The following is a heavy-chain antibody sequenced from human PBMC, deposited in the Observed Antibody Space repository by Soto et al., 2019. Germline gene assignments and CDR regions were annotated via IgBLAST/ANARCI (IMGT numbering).Heavy chain of an antibody. CDR2: IDPSDSQT. Sequence: GESLKISCKGSGYIFAGYWITCVRQKPGKGLEWMGRIDPSDSQTYYSPSFRGHVTISVTKSITTVFLQWRSLRASDTAMYYCARQIYDSDTGPNAPYYFDSWGQGTPLTFSS. D-gene: IGHD3-22*01. CDR1: GYIFAGYW. V-gene: IGHV5-10-1*01. J-gene: IGHJ4*02. CDR3: ARQIYDSDTGPNAPYYFDS.